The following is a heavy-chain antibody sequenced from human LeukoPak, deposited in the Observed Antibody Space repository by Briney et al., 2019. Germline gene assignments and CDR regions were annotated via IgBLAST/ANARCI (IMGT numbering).Heavy chain of an antibody. D-gene: IGHD6-13*01. CDR2: INHSGST. CDR1: GGSFSGYY. J-gene: IGHJ5*01. V-gene: IGHV4-34*01. Sequence: SETLSLTCAVYGGSFSGYYWSWIRQPTGKGLEWIGEINHSGSTNYNPSLKSRVTISVDTSKNQFSLKLSSVTAADTAVYYCARGSKEFDSWGQGTLVTVSS. CDR3: ARGSKEFDS.